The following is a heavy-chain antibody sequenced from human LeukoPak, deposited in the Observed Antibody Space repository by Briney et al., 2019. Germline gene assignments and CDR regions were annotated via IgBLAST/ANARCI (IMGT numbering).Heavy chain of an antibody. J-gene: IGHJ4*02. D-gene: IGHD3-16*01. CDR1: GGSISSGDYY. CDR3: ARDRGLYGPEFDY. V-gene: IGHV4-30-4*08. Sequence: KASETLSLTCTVSGGSISSGDYYWSWIRQPPGKGLEWIGYIYYSGSTYYNPSLKSRVTISVDTSKNQFSLKLSSVTAADTAVYYCARDRGLYGPEFDYWGQGTLVTVSS. CDR2: IYYSGST.